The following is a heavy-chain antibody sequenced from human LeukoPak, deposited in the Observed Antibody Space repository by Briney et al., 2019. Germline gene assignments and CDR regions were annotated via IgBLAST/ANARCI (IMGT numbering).Heavy chain of an antibody. D-gene: IGHD3-10*01. V-gene: IGHV3-48*03. CDR1: GFTFTSYE. Sequence: GGSLRLSCAASGFTFTSYEMNWVRQAPGKGLEWVSYISSSGSTIYYADSVKGRFTISRDNAKNSLYLQMNSLRAEDTAVYYCARDLITAVRGGRTYYYYYGMDVWGQGTTVTVSS. CDR3: ARDLITAVRGGRTYYYYYGMDV. J-gene: IGHJ6*02. CDR2: ISSSGSTI.